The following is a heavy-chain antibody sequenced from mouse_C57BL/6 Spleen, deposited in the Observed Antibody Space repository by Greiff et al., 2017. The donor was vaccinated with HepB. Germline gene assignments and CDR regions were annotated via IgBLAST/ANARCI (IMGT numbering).Heavy chain of an antibody. CDR1: GYAFSSSW. CDR2: IYPGDGDT. D-gene: IGHD1-1*01. Sequence: VQLQQSGPELVKPGASVKISCKASGYAFSSSWMNWVKQRPGKGLEWIGRIYPGDGDTNYNGKFKGKATLTADKSSSTAYMQLSSLTSEDSAVYFCARSHYDVFDYRGQGTTLTVSS. V-gene: IGHV1-82*01. CDR3: ARSHYDVFDY. J-gene: IGHJ2*01.